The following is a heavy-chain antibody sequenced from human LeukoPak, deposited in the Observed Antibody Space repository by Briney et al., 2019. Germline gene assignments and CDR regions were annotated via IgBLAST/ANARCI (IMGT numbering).Heavy chain of an antibody. Sequence: GASVKVSCKASGYTFTSYGISWVRQAPGQGLEWMGWISAYNGNTNYAQKLQGRVTMTRDTSTSTVYMELSSLRSEDTAVYYCAREGLGYCSSTSCYWDNWFDPWGQGTLVTVSS. D-gene: IGHD2-2*01. CDR2: ISAYNGNT. J-gene: IGHJ5*02. CDR1: GYTFTSYG. V-gene: IGHV1-18*01. CDR3: AREGLGYCSSTSCYWDNWFDP.